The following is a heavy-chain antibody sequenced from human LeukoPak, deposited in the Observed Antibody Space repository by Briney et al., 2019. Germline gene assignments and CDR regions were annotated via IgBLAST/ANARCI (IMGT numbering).Heavy chain of an antibody. Sequence: PSETLSLTCAVYGGSFSGYYWSWIRQPPGKGLEWIGEINHSGSTNYNPSLKSRVTISVDTSKNQFSLKLSSVTAADTAVYYCAREDIVVVPAAQNYYYYYYMDVWGKGTTVTVSS. CDR1: GGSFSGYY. J-gene: IGHJ6*03. CDR2: INHSGST. V-gene: IGHV4-34*01. D-gene: IGHD2-2*01. CDR3: AREDIVVVPAAQNYYYYYYMDV.